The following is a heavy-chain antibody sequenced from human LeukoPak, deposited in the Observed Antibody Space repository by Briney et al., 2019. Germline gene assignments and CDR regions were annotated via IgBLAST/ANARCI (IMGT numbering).Heavy chain of an antibody. Sequence: PGGSLRLSCAASGFTFSSYGMHWVRQAPGKGLEWVAVISYDGSNKYYADSVKGRFTISRDNSKNTLYLQMNSLRAEDTAVYYCAREKIQLLPRDDAFDIWGQGTMVTVSS. J-gene: IGHJ3*02. D-gene: IGHD2-2*01. V-gene: IGHV3-30*03. CDR3: AREKIQLLPRDDAFDI. CDR1: GFTFSSYG. CDR2: ISYDGSNK.